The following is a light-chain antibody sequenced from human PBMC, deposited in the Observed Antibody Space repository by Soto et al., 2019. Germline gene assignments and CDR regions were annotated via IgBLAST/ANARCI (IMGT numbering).Light chain of an antibody. V-gene: IGKV1-39*01. CDR2: DAS. CDR3: HQSAGSRTWT. CDR1: QTIRYS. Sequence: DIQMTQSPSSLSASVGDRVTITCRASQTIRYSLNRYQQKPGKAPKVLIYDASTLQSGVPPRFSGSGSGIDFALTISSLQPEDFATYYCHQSAGSRTWTFGQGTRVEAK. J-gene: IGKJ1*01.